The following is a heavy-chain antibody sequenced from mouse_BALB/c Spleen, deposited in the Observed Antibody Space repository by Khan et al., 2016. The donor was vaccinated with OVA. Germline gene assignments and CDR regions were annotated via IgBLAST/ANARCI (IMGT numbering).Heavy chain of an antibody. Sequence: EVQLQQSGTVLARPGASVKMSCKASGYTFTSYWMHWVKQRPGQGLEWIGDIYPGNTDTNYNQKFKGKAKLTAVTSTSTAYIELSSLTNEDSEVYYGTRRNWDSAWFAYWGQGTLVTVSA. CDR2: IYPGNTDT. J-gene: IGHJ3*01. D-gene: IGHD4-1*01. V-gene: IGHV1-5*01. CDR3: TRRNWDSAWFAY. CDR1: GYTFTSYW.